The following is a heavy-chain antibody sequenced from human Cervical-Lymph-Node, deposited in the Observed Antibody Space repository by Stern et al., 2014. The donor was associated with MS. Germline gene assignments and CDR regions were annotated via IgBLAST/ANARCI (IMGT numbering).Heavy chain of an antibody. CDR2: ISYDGSDK. V-gene: IGHV3-30*18. J-gene: IGHJ4*02. Sequence: DQLVESGGGVVQPGRSLRVSCAASGFKFSNFGMHWVRQAPGKGLEWVAFISYDGSDKYYGDSVKGRFAISRDNSKNTLSLQMNSLTPEDTALYYCAKDPAYSSGWYFDSWGQGTLVTVSS. CDR1: GFKFSNFG. D-gene: IGHD6-19*01. CDR3: AKDPAYSSGWYFDS.